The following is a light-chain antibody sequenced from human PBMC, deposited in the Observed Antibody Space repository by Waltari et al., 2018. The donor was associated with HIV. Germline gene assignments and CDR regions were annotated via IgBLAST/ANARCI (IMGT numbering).Light chain of an antibody. V-gene: IGKV1-39*01. CDR3: QQCYSTPRT. CDR2: AAS. J-gene: IGKJ1*01. Sequence: DIQMTNSPSSLPTYVVTSVTITCRASQNINNYLNWYQQNSGKAPKLLIYAASNMKSGVPSRFSGSGSGTDFTLTISSLQPEDFATYYCQQCYSTPRTFGQGTKVEIK. CDR1: QNINNY.